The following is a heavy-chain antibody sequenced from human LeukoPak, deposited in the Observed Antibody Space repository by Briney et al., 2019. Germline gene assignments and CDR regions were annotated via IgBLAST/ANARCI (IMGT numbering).Heavy chain of an antibody. Sequence: SETLSLTCAVYGGPFSGYYWSWIRQPPGKGLEWIGEINHSGSTNYNPSLKSRVTISVDTSKNQFSLKLSSVTAADTAVYYCARGLTTVSSYNWFDPWGQGTLVTVSS. D-gene: IGHD4-4*01. CDR2: INHSGST. CDR3: ARGLTTVSSYNWFDP. V-gene: IGHV4-34*01. CDR1: GGPFSGYY. J-gene: IGHJ5*02.